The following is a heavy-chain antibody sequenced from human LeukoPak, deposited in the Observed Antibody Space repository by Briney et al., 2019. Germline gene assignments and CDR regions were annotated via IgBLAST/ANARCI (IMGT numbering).Heavy chain of an antibody. J-gene: IGHJ4*02. D-gene: IGHD5-24*01. CDR2: INAGNGNT. V-gene: IGHV1-3*01. CDR3: ARDLFGDGYNLHY. Sequence: ASVKVSCKASGYTFTSYAMHWVRQAPGQRLEWMGWINAGNGNTKYSQKFQGRVTITRDTSASTAYMELSSLRSDDTAVYYCARDLFGDGYNLHYWGQGTLVTVSS. CDR1: GYTFTSYA.